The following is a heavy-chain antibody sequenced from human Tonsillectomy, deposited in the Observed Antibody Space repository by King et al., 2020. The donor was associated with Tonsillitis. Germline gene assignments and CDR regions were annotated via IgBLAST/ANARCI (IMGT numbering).Heavy chain of an antibody. J-gene: IGHJ4*02. Sequence: VQLQQWGAGLLKPSETLSLTCAVYGGSFSGYYWSWIRQPPGKGLEWIGEINHSESTNYNPSLKSRVTISVDTSKNQFSLKLSSVTAADTAVYYCARGSQYDSPKRRFDYWGQGTLVTVSS. CDR2: INHSEST. CDR3: ARGSQYDSPKRRFDY. V-gene: IGHV4-34*01. CDR1: GGSFSGYY. D-gene: IGHD3-22*01.